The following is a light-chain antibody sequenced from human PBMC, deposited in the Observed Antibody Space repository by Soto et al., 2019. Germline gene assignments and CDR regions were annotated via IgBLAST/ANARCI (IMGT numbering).Light chain of an antibody. V-gene: IGKV4-1*01. CDR2: WAS. CDR3: QQYYSTPPT. J-gene: IGKJ1*01. CDR1: QSVLYSSNNKNY. Sequence: DIVMTQSPDSLAVSLGERATINCKSSQSVLYSSNNKNYLAWYQQKLGQPPKLLIYWASTRESGVPDRFSGSGSVTDFTLTISSLQAEEVAVYYCQQYYSTPPTFGQGTKVEIK.